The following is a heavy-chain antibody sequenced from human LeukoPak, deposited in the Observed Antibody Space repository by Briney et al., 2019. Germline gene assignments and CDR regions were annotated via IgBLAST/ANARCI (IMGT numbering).Heavy chain of an antibody. Sequence: PSETLSLTCTVSGGSINPYYWSWNRLPPGKGLEWIGYMYYSGSTNYNPSLKSRVTISLDTSKNQFFLKLNSVTAADTAVYYCVRSGGRGGGVWGQGTLVTVSS. CDR3: VRSGGRGGGV. J-gene: IGHJ4*02. CDR1: GGSINPYY. CDR2: MYYSGST. D-gene: IGHD6-25*01. V-gene: IGHV4-59*13.